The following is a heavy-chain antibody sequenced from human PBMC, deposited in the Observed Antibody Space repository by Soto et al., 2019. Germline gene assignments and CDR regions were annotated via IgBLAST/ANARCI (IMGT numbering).Heavy chain of an antibody. J-gene: IGHJ6*02. CDR2: LTASGLNT. D-gene: IGHD2-8*01. Sequence: WSLRLSCSASGFNFGSYGMSWVRQAPGKGLEWVSGLTASGLNTYYTDSVKGRFTISRDNSRNTVYLQMSGLRVEDTAVFHCAKGLGNAKEVWGQGTTVTVSS. V-gene: IGHV3-23*01. CDR1: GFNFGSYG. CDR3: AKGLGNAKEV.